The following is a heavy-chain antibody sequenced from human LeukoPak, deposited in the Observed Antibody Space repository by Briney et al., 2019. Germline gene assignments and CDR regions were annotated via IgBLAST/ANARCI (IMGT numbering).Heavy chain of an antibody. Sequence: GRSLRLSCAASGLTFSSYGMHWVRQAPGKGLEWVAVISYDGSNKYYADSVKGRFTISRDNSKNTLYLQMNSLRAEDTAVYYCAKDGGPPLPTVVAYYFDYWGQGTLVTVSS. J-gene: IGHJ4*02. V-gene: IGHV3-30*18. CDR3: AKDGGPPLPTVVAYYFDY. CDR2: ISYDGSNK. CDR1: GLTFSSYG. D-gene: IGHD4-23*01.